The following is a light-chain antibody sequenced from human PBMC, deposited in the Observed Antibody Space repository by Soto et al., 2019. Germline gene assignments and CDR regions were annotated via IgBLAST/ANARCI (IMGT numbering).Light chain of an antibody. J-gene: IGKJ2*01. V-gene: IGKV1-33*01. CDR2: DAS. CDR3: QQYDNLPRTT. Sequence: DIQMTQPPSSLSASVGDRVTITCQASQDISNYLNWYQQKPGKAPKLLIYDASNLETGVPSRFSGSGYGTDFTFTISSLQPEDIATYYCQQYDNLPRTTFGQRTKVDIK. CDR1: QDISNY.